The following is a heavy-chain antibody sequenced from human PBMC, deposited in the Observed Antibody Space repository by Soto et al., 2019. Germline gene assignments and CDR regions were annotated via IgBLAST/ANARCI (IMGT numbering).Heavy chain of an antibody. D-gene: IGHD2-15*01. CDR1: GGSISSGGYS. Sequence: QLQLQESGSGLVKPSQTLSLTCAVSGGSISSGGYSWSWIRQPPGKGLEWIGYIYHGGSTYYNPSLKSRVTISVDSAKNQVSLKLSSVTAADTAVYYCASTGYCSGGSCYWGWFDPWGQGTLVTVSS. CDR3: ASTGYCSGGSCYWGWFDP. V-gene: IGHV4-30-2*01. J-gene: IGHJ5*02. CDR2: IYHGGST.